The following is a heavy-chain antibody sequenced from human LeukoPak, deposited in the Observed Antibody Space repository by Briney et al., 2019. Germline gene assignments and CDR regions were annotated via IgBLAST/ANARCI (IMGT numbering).Heavy chain of an antibody. CDR1: GFTFSSYG. V-gene: IGHV3-33*01. D-gene: IGHD2-21*01. J-gene: IGHJ6*02. CDR2: IWYDGSNK. Sequence: GGSLRLSCAASGFTFSSYGMHWVRQAPGKGLEWVAVIWYDGSNKYYADSVKGRFTISRDNSKNTLYLQMNSLRAEGTAVYYCARETSYSYYYGMDVWGQGTTVTVSS. CDR3: ARETSYSYYYGMDV.